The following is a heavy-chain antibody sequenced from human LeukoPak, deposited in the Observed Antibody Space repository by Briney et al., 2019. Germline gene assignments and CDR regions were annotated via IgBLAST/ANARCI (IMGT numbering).Heavy chain of an antibody. D-gene: IGHD6-13*01. CDR2: IYYSGST. V-gene: IGHV4-59*12. Sequence: KPSETLSLTCTVSGGSISSYYWSWIRQPPGKGLEWIGYIYYSGSTNYNPSLKSRVTISVDTSKNQFSLKLSSVTAADTAVYYCARDQQLFDYWGQGTLVTVSS. J-gene: IGHJ4*02. CDR1: GGSISSYY. CDR3: ARDQQLFDY.